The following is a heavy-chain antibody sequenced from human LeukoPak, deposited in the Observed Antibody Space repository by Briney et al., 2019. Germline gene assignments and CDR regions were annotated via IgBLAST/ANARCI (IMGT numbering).Heavy chain of an antibody. CDR3: ARHGGDYVVDY. D-gene: IGHD4-17*01. CDR1: NGSIGSYY. Sequence: PSETLSLTCTVSNGSIGSYYWSWIRQPPGKGLEWIGYIYYSGSTYYNPSLKSQVTISVDTSKNQFSLKLSSVTAADTAVYYCARHGGDYVVDYWGQGTLVTVSS. J-gene: IGHJ4*02. CDR2: IYYSGST. V-gene: IGHV4-59*08.